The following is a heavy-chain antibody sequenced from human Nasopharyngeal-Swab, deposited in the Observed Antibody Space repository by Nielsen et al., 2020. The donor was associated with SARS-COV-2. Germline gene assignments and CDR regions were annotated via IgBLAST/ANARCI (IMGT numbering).Heavy chain of an antibody. Sequence: SETLSLTCTVSGGSISSTSYYWVWIRQPPGKGLEWIGDIYYTGGTYYNPSLKSRVTLSVDTSKNQFSLKLSSVTAADTAVYYCARDPSRSYTLFGPWGQGTLVTVSS. CDR3: ARDPSRSYTLFGP. V-gene: IGHV4-39*07. CDR1: GGSISSTSYY. J-gene: IGHJ4*02. CDR2: IYYTGGT. D-gene: IGHD3/OR15-3a*01.